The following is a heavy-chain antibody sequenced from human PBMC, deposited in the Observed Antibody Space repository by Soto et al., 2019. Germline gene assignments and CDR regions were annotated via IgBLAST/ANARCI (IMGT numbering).Heavy chain of an antibody. Sequence: QLQLQETGSGLVRPSQTLSLTCAVSGGSISSGGYSWSWIRLPPGKGLEWIGYIYHSETTNYNPSLNIRVTISVDRSKNQLSLKLKSVTPADTAVYYCARDSRSTTTYGLDVWGQGTTVTVSS. CDR3: ARDSRSTTTYGLDV. D-gene: IGHD4-4*01. J-gene: IGHJ6*02. V-gene: IGHV4-30-2*01. CDR1: GGSISSGGYS. CDR2: IYHSETT.